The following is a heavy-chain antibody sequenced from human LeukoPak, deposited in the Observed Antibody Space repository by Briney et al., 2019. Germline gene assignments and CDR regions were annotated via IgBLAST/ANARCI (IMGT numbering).Heavy chain of an antibody. V-gene: IGHV7-4-1*02. CDR1: GYTFTSYA. Sequence: ASVKVSCKASGYTFTSYAMNWVRQAPGQGLKWMGWINTNTGNPTYAQGFTGRFVFSLDTSVSTAYLQISSLKAEDTAVYYCARGIRFLEWLLPYYYYYMDVWGKGTTVTVSS. CDR2: INTNTGNP. J-gene: IGHJ6*03. CDR3: ARGIRFLEWLLPYYYYYMDV. D-gene: IGHD3-3*01.